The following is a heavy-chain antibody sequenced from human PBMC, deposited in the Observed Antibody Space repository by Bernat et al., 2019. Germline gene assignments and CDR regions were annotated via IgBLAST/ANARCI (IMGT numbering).Heavy chain of an antibody. J-gene: IGHJ4*02. CDR3: AREVSSGWNLDY. V-gene: IGHV3-33*01. CDR2: IWYDGSNK. CDR1: GFTFSSYG. Sequence: QVQLVESGGGVVQPGRSLRLSCAASGFTFSSYGMHWVRQAPGKGLEWVAPIWYDGSNKYYADSVKGRFTISRDNSKNTLYLQMNSLRAEDTAVYYCAREVSSGWNLDYWGQGTLVTVSS. D-gene: IGHD6-19*01.